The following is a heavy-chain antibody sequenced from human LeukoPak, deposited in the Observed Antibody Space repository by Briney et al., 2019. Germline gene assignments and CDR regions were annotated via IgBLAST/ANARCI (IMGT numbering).Heavy chain of an antibody. V-gene: IGHV3-23*01. CDR1: GFNFRSYA. D-gene: IGHD2-8*01. J-gene: IGHJ4*02. Sequence: GGSLRLSCSASGFNFRSYAMHWVRQSPGKGLEWVSAISGSGTNTYYTDSVKGRFTISRDNSKSTVFLQMNRMRAEDTAVYYCAIQANGYEYPLDYWGQGTRVTVSS. CDR3: AIQANGYEYPLDY. CDR2: ISGSGTNT.